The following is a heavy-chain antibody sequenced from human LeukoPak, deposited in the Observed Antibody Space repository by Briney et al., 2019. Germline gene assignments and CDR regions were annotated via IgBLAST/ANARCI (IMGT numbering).Heavy chain of an antibody. V-gene: IGHV4-39*01. J-gene: IGHJ4*02. CDR1: GGSISRSTYY. Sequence: SETLSLTCTVSGGSISRSTYYWGWIRQPPGKGLEWIGNIYHSGSTYYNPSLKSRVTISVDTSRNQFSLKVRSVTAADTAVYYCATQGPPGWWIDYWGQGTLVTVPS. D-gene: IGHD2-8*02. CDR3: ATQGPPGWWIDY. CDR2: IYHSGST.